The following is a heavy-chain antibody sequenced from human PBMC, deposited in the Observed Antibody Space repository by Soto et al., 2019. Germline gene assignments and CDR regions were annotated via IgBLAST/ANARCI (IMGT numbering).Heavy chain of an antibody. CDR3: ARGPDYSSGWYLDGMDV. D-gene: IGHD6-19*01. CDR1: GGSFSGYY. CDR2: INRSGST. J-gene: IGHJ6*02. V-gene: IGHV4-34*01. Sequence: SETLSLTCAVYGGSFSGYYWSWIRQPPGRGLEWIGEINRSGSTNYNPSLKSRVTISVDTSKNQFSLKLSSVTAADTAVYYCARGPDYSSGWYLDGMDVWGQGTTVTVSS.